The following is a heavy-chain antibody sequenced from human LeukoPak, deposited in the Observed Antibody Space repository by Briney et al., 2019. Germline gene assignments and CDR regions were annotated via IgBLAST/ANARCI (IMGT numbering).Heavy chain of an antibody. CDR1: GYTFTIYD. V-gene: IGHV1-8*03. J-gene: IGHJ4*02. CDR3: ARTLGGTGNYFDY. CDR2: MNPNSGNT. D-gene: IGHD1-26*01. Sequence: ASVKVSCKASGYTFTIYDINWVRQATGQGLEWMGWMNPNSGNTGYAQKFQGRVTITRNTSISTAYMELSSLRSEDTAVYYCARTLGGTGNYFDYWGQGTLVTVSS.